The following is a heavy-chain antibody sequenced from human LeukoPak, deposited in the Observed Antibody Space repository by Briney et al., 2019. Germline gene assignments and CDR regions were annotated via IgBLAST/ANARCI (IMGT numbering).Heavy chain of an antibody. V-gene: IGHV4-59*08. Sequence: RASETLSLTCTVSGFSISSYYWRWIRQPPGKGLEWMGLIHYSGSTNYNPSLKSRLTILVDTSKNHIALKLISVIAADTAVFYCAKKRFGEFDYWGQGTLVTVSS. CDR1: GFSISSYY. CDR3: AKKRFGEFDY. J-gene: IGHJ4*02. D-gene: IGHD3-10*01. CDR2: IHYSGST.